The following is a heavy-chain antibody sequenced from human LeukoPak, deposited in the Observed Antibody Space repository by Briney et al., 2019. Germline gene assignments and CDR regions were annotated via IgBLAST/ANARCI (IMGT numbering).Heavy chain of an antibody. CDR3: ARDGGHYGDSDS. CDR1: GYTFTNYH. D-gene: IGHD4-17*01. J-gene: IGHJ4*02. CDR2: INPRGCST. V-gene: IGHV1-46*01. Sequence: ASVKVSCKASGYTFTNYHMHWVRQAPGQGLEWMGIINPRGCSTTYALKIQGRVTMTSDTSTGTFYMQLSSLTSEDTAVYCCARDGGHYGDSDSWGQGTQVTVSA.